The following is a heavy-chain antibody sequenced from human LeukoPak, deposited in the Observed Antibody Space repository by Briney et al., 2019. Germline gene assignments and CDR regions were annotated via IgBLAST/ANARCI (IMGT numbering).Heavy chain of an antibody. D-gene: IGHD3-22*01. CDR1: GFTFSSYG. V-gene: IGHV3-30*02. CDR2: IRYDGSNK. Sequence: GGSLRLSCAASGFTFSSYGMHWVRQAPGKGLEWVAFIRYDGSNKYYADSVKGRFTISRDNSKNTLYLQMNSLRAEDTAVYYCAKASTPPRITMIVVVIDAFDIWGQGTMVTVSS. J-gene: IGHJ3*02. CDR3: AKASTPPRITMIVVVIDAFDI.